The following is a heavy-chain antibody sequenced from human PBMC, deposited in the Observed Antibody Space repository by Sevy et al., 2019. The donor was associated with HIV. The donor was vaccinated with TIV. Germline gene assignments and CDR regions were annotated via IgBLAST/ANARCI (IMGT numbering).Heavy chain of an antibody. J-gene: IGHJ4*02. V-gene: IGHV4-39*01. D-gene: IGHD2-15*01. CDR2: IYYSGST. CDR1: GGSISSSSYY. CDR3: ARRTPWGYGGNVDY. Sequence: SETLPLTCTVSGGSISSSSYYWGWIRQPPGKGLEWIGSIYYSGSTYYNPSLKSRVTISVDTSKNQFSLKLSSVTAADTAVYYCARRTPWGYGGNVDYWGQGTLVTVSS.